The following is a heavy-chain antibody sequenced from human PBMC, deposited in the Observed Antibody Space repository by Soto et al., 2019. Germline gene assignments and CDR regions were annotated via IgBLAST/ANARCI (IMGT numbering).Heavy chain of an antibody. CDR2: ISSSSSYI. V-gene: IGHV3-21*01. J-gene: IGHJ5*02. D-gene: IGHD3-3*01. CDR3: ARGGGTVLRFLEWLAPLGP. Sequence: GGSLRLSCAASGFTFSSYAMSWVRQAPGKGLEWVSAISSSSSYIYYADSVKGRFTISRDNAKNSLYLQMNSLRAEDTAVYYCARGGGTVLRFLEWLAPLGPWGQGTLVTVSS. CDR1: GFTFSSYA.